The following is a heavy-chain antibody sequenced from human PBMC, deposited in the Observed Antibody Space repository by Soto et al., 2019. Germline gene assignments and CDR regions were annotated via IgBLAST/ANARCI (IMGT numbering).Heavy chain of an antibody. CDR1: GFTFTNYF. J-gene: IGHJ6*02. CDR2: ISPYDGST. D-gene: IGHD1-26*01. Sequence: QVQLVQSGAEVKKPGASVKVSCKASGFTFTNYFFHWVRQAPRQGLAWMGLISPYDGSTNYVQSLKGRVTLTSDTATSTVYMELSSLRSEDTPVYSWARGDGRGSGGFYYYCGMDVWGHGTTVTVSS. V-gene: IGHV1-46*01. CDR3: ARGDGRGSGGFYYYCGMDV.